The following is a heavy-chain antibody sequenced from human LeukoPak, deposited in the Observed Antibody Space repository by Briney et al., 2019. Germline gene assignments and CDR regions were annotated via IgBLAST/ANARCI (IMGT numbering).Heavy chain of an antibody. V-gene: IGHV3-30*18. CDR3: AKDHSSGWYSRGHYFDY. CDR1: GFTFSSYG. D-gene: IGHD6-19*01. Sequence: PGGSLRLSCAASGFTFSSYGMHWVRQAPGKGLEWVAVISYDGSNKYYADSVKGRFTISRDNSKNTLYLQMNSLRAEDTAVYYCAKDHSSGWYSRGHYFDYWGQGTLVTVSS. CDR2: ISYDGSNK. J-gene: IGHJ4*02.